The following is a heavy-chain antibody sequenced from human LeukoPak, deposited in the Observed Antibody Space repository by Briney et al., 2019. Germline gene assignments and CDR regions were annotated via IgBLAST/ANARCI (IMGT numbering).Heavy chain of an antibody. CDR1: GGSISSSSYY. V-gene: IGHV4-39*01. CDR3: SRFRYFDWPPGLDY. D-gene: IGHD3-9*01. J-gene: IGHJ4*02. Sequence: PSETLSLTCTVSGGSISSSSYYWGWIRQPPGKGLEWIGNIYSLGSTYYNPSLKSRVPISVDTSKNQFSLKLSSVTAADTAVYYCSRFRYFDWPPGLDYWGQGTLVTVSS. CDR2: IYSLGST.